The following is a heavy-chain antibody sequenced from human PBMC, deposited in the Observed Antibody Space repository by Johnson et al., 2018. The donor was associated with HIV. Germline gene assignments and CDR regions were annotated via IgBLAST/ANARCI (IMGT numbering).Heavy chain of an antibody. Sequence: QVLLVESGGGVVQPGRSLRLSFAASGFTFSSYGMNWVRQAPGKGLEWVAVISYDGSNKYYADSVKGRFTISRDNSKNTMYLQMNSLRAEDTSIYYCAKGMAAGWQVDAVDIWGQGTMVTVSS. J-gene: IGHJ3*02. V-gene: IGHV3-30*18. CDR2: ISYDGSNK. CDR3: AKGMAAGWQVDAVDI. D-gene: IGHD5-24*01. CDR1: GFTFSSYG.